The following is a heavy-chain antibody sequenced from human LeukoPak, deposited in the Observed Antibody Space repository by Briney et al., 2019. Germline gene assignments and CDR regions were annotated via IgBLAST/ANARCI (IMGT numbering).Heavy chain of an antibody. CDR3: ARAFDIVVVVAATSAFDY. D-gene: IGHD2-15*01. CDR1: GFTFSDYY. CDR2: ISSSGSTI. Sequence: GGSLRLSCAVSGFTFSDYYMSWIRQAPGKGLEWVSYISSSGSTIYYADSVKGRFTISRDNAKNSLYLQMNSLRAEDTAVYYCARAFDIVVVVAATSAFDYWGQGTLVTVSS. V-gene: IGHV3-11*01. J-gene: IGHJ4*02.